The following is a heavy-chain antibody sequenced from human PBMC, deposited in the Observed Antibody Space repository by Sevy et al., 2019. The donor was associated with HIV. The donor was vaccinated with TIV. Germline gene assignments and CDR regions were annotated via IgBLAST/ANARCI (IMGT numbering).Heavy chain of an antibody. D-gene: IGHD5-18*01. Sequence: GGALRLSCAASRFTFSNFWMTWVRQAPGKGLEWVANLNQDGSEKDYVDSVRGRFTISRDNAKNSLYLQMNSLRAEDTAVYYCARWRTAITAFDIWGQGTMVTVSS. CDR1: RFTFSNFW. CDR3: ARWRTAITAFDI. J-gene: IGHJ3*02. CDR2: LNQDGSEK. V-gene: IGHV3-7*01.